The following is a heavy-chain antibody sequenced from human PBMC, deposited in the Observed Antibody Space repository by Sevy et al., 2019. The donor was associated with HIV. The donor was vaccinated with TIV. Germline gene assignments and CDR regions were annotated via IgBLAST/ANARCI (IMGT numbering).Heavy chain of an antibody. D-gene: IGHD1-26*01. CDR2: IYYIGHI. CDR3: AGENAWGRGYS. V-gene: IGHV4-59*08. CDR1: GGSITSLY. J-gene: IGHJ4*02. Sequence: SETLSLTCTVSGGSITSLYGNWIRQPPGKELEWIGNIYYIGHINYNPSLKSRVTLSLDTSKNQFSLRLSSVTAADTAMYYCAGENAWGRGYSWGQGTLVTVSS.